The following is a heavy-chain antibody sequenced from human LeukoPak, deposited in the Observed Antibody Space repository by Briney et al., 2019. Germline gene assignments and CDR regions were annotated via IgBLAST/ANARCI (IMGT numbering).Heavy chain of an antibody. CDR3: ARGAIHYYYGMDV. CDR1: GGSFSGYY. J-gene: IGHJ6*02. V-gene: IGHV4-34*01. CDR2: INHSGST. Sequence: SETLSLTCAVYGGSFSGYYWSWIRQPPGKGLEWIGEINHSGSTNYNPSLKSRVTISVDTSKNQFSLKLSSVTAADTAVYYCARGAIHYYYGMDVWGQGTTVTVSS. D-gene: IGHD3-9*01.